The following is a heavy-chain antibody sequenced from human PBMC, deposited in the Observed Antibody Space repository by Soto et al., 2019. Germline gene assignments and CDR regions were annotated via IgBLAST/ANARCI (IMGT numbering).Heavy chain of an antibody. Sequence: WVAVIWYDGSNKYYADSVKGRFTISRDNSKNTLYLQMNSLRAEDTAVYYCAREGLSLGLLWGQGTLVTVSS. CDR2: IWYDGSNK. D-gene: IGHD1-26*01. V-gene: IGHV3-33*01. J-gene: IGHJ4*02. CDR3: AREGLSLGLL.